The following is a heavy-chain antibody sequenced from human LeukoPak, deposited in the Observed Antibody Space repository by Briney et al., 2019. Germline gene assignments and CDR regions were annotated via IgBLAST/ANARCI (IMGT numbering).Heavy chain of an antibody. V-gene: IGHV4-59*01. Sequence: SETLSLTCAVYGGSFSGYYWSWIRQPPGKGLEWIGYIYYSGSTNYNPSLKSRVTISVDTSKNQFSLKLSSVTAADTAVYYCARAVIHPIHSYYYGMDVWGQGTTVTVSS. CDR1: GGSFSGYY. D-gene: IGHD2/OR15-2a*01. CDR3: ARAVIHPIHSYYYGMDV. CDR2: IYYSGST. J-gene: IGHJ6*02.